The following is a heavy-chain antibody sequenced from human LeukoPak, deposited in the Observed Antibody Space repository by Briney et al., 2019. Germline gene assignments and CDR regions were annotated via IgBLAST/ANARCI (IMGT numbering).Heavy chain of an antibody. CDR3: AKGGYSSSIYDY. J-gene: IGHJ4*02. V-gene: IGHV3-23*01. Sequence: GGSLRLSCAASGFTFSSYAMSWVRQAPGKGLEWVSAVDGDDRTFYADSVKGRFTISRDNSKNTLYLQMNSLRAEDTAVYYCAKGGYSSSIYDYWGQGTLVTVS. D-gene: IGHD6-13*01. CDR1: GFTFSSYA. CDR2: VDGDDRT.